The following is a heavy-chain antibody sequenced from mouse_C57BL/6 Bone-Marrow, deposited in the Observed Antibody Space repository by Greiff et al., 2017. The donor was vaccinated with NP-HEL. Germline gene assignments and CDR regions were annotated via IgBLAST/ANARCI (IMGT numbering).Heavy chain of an antibody. CDR1: GSTFKTTF. J-gene: IGHJ3*01. V-gene: IGHV14-3*01. CDR2: IDPGNGNT. D-gene: IGHD3-3*01. Sequence: VQLQQSVAELVRPGASVKLSCPASGSTFKTTFLPWVKQRPERGLEWIGRIDPGNGNTNYAPKFQGKATITADTSSNTAYLQLSSLTSEDTAIYYCARRAFAYWGQGTLVTVSA. CDR3: ARRAFAY.